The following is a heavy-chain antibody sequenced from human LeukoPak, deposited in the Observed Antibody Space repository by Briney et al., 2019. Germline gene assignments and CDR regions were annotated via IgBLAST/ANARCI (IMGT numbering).Heavy chain of an antibody. CDR3: AREIPYPDCSSSGCYGPWDY. D-gene: IGHD2-2*01. CDR1: GYTFTSYG. Sequence: ASVKVSCKASGYTFTSYGISWVRQAPGQGLEWMGWISANNGNTNYAQKLQGRVTMTTDTSTSTAYMELRSLTSDDTAVYYCAREIPYPDCSSSGCYGPWDYWGQGTQVTVSS. CDR2: ISANNGNT. V-gene: IGHV1-18*01. J-gene: IGHJ4*02.